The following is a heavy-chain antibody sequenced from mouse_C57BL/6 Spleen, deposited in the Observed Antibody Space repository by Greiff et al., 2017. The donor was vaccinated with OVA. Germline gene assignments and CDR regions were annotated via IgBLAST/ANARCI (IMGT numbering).Heavy chain of an antibody. CDR3: ASYGSSYDHYAMDY. V-gene: IGHV1-7*01. J-gene: IGHJ4*01. CDR2: MNPSGGYT. D-gene: IGHD1-1*01. Sequence: LEESGTELAKPGASVKLSCKASGYTFTTYCMHWVKQRPGQGLEWIGYMNPSGGYTKYNQKFKDKATLTADKSSSTVYMQLSSLTYEDSAVYYCASYGSSYDHYAMDYWGQGTSVTVSS. CDR1: GYTFTTYC.